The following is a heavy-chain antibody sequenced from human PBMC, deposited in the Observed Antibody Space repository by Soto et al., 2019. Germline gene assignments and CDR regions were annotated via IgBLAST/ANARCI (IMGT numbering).Heavy chain of an antibody. CDR1: GFTFSSYS. CDR2: ISSSSSYI. J-gene: IGHJ6*02. D-gene: IGHD2-2*01. V-gene: IGHV3-21*01. CDR3: ARDGASYCSSTSCYYLDYYGMDV. Sequence: GGSLRLSCAASGFTFSSYSMNWVRQAPGKGLEWVSSISSSSSYIYYADSVKGRFTISRDNAKNSLYLQMNSLRAEDTAVYYCARDGASYCSSTSCYYLDYYGMDVWGQGTTVTVSS.